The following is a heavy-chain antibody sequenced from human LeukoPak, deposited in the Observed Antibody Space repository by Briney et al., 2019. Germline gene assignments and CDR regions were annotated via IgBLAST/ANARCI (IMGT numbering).Heavy chain of an antibody. V-gene: IGHV4-59*01. J-gene: IGHJ6*02. CDR2: IYYNGST. Sequence: SETLSLTCTVSGGSISSYYWSWIRQPPRKGLEWIGYIYYNGSTNYNPSLKSRVTISVDTSKNQFSLKLSSVTAADTAVYYCARGDYYYGMDVWGQGTTVTVSS. CDR3: ARGDYYYGMDV. CDR1: GGSISSYY.